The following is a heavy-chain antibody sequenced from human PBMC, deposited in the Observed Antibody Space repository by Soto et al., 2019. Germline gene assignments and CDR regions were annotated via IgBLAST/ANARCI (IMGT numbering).Heavy chain of an antibody. D-gene: IGHD3-22*01. J-gene: IGHJ5*02. CDR2: INADNGNI. CDR1: GGTFTNYA. Sequence: ASVKVSCKASGGTFTNYAFHWVRQAPGQRLEWMGWINADNGNIKYSQKFQGRLTITRDTSASTAYMELSSLRSEDTAVYYCARDSDYYDSSGYYHVWFDPWGQGTQVTVSS. CDR3: ARDSDYYDSSGYYHVWFDP. V-gene: IGHV1-3*01.